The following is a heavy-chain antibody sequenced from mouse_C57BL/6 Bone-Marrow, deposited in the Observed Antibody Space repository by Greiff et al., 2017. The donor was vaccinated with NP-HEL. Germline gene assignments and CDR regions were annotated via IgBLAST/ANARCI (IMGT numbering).Heavy chain of an antibody. CDR2: IHPSDSDT. CDR1: GYTFTSYW. D-gene: IGHD2-4*01. J-gene: IGHJ2*01. Sequence: QVQLQQPGAELVKPGASVKVSCKASGYTFTSYWMHWVKQSPGQGLEWIGRIHPSDSDTNYNQKFKGKATLTVDKSSSTAYMQLSILTSEESAVYYCGVTGGLRRKDYWGQGTTVTVSS. V-gene: IGHV1-74*01. CDR3: GVTGGLRRKDY.